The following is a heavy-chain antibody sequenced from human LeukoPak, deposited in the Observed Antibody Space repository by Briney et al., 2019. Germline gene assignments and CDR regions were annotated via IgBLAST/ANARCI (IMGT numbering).Heavy chain of an antibody. D-gene: IGHD1-26*01. CDR3: SRESGAFCPFGY. CDR1: GGSISNTNW. J-gene: IGHJ4*02. V-gene: IGHV4-4*02. Sequence: SETLSLTCGVSGGSISNTNWWTWVRQPPGKGLEWIGEISLAGRTNYNPSLNGRVTMSLDESSNQLSLNLTSVTAADTAIYYCSRESGAFCPFGYWGQGTLVIVPS. CDR2: ISLAGRT.